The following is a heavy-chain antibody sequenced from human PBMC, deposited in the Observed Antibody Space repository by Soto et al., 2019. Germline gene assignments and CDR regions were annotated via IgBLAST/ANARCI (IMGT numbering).Heavy chain of an antibody. D-gene: IGHD4-4*01. CDR2: ISSDGSNT. CDR3: ARGAYRYFDY. CDR1: GFTFSGYA. J-gene: IGHJ4*02. V-gene: IGHV3-30-3*01. Sequence: QVQLVESGGGVVQPGKSLRLSCVGSGFTFSGYAMHWIRQAPGKAPEWVALISSDGSNTLYADSVRGRFTISRDNSRDTLYLQLNSVRPDDTAVFSCARGAYRYFDYWGQGTLVTVSS.